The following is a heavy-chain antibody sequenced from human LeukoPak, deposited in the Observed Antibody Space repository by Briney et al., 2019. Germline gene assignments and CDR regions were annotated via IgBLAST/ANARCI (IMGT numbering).Heavy chain of an antibody. D-gene: IGHD2/OR15-2a*01. CDR1: GSSFSSYS. CDR3: TRDPHALDF. Sequence: GGSLRLSCAASGSSFSSYSVNWVRQAPGKGLEWISYIRRDGSRIYYADSVEGRFTISRDNAKNSLYLQMDSLRVEDTAVYYCTRDPHALDFWGQGTLVTVSS. CDR2: IRRDGSRI. V-gene: IGHV3-48*01. J-gene: IGHJ4*02.